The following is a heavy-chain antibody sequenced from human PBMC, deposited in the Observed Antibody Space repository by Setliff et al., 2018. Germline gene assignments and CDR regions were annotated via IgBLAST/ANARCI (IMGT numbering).Heavy chain of an antibody. D-gene: IGHD7-27*01. J-gene: IGHJ5*01. CDR2: INHHGST. V-gene: IGHV4-34*01. Sequence: SETLSLTCAAYGGTFSDYYWTWIRQPPGKGLEWVGEINHHGSTNYNPSLKSRVTISVDTSKDQFSLKVISMTAADTAVYYCVRDLPELTGRSFDPWGQGTQVTVSS. CDR3: VRDLPELTGRSFDP. CDR1: GGTFSDYY.